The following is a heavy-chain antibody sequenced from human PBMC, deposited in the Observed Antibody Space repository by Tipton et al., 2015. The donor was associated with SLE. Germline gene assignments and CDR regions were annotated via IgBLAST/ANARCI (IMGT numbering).Heavy chain of an antibody. CDR1: GGSISSCY. CDR2: ISYSGST. V-gene: IGHV4-59*01. J-gene: IGHJ4*02. D-gene: IGHD3/OR15-3a*01. CDR3: ERAVNRGLVVQ. Sequence: TLSLTCTVSGGSISSCYCCWSRQPPGQGLEWMGCISYSGSTNSNPSLKSRLPISVDTSKTQFSLKLSPGTAAGTAVYYCERAVNRGLVVQWVQAALVAVSS.